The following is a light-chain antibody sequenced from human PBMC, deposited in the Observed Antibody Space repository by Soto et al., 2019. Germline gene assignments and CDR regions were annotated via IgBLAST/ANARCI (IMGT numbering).Light chain of an antibody. CDR1: DDIINS. Sequence: DIQVTQSPSSLSASVGDRVTITCQASDDIINSLNWYQQKPGKAPKLLIHDASILQTGVPSRFSGSGSGTDFTLTISSLQPEDLETYYCQTYNSAPLTFGGGTNVDIK. V-gene: IGKV1-33*01. CDR3: QTYNSAPLT. J-gene: IGKJ4*01. CDR2: DAS.